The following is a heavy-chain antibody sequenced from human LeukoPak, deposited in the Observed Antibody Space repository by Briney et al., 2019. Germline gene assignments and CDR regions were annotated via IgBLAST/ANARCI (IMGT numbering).Heavy chain of an antibody. J-gene: IGHJ4*02. CDR2: TYHGGSS. D-gene: IGHD3-22*01. CDR1: GASISSGDYS. V-gene: IGHV4-30-2*01. CDR3: ARIYGSSGYYFDY. Sequence: SQTLSLTCAVSGASISSGDYSWSWIRQPPGKGLEWIGYTYHGGSSCSNPSLKSRVTISVDTSKNQFSLKVNSVTAADTAVYYCARIYGSSGYYFDYWGQGTLVTVSS.